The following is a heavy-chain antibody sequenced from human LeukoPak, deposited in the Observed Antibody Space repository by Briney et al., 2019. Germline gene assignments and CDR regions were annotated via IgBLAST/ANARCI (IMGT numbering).Heavy chain of an antibody. D-gene: IGHD3-22*01. J-gene: IGHJ3*02. CDR1: GFTFSSYA. CDR2: ISYDGSNK. V-gene: IGHV3-30-3*01. Sequence: PGRSLRLSCAASGFTFSSYAMHWVRQAPGKGLEWVAVISYDGSNKYYADSVKGRFTISRDNSKNTLYLQMNSLRAEDTAVYYCARDINYYDSSGYYPDAFDIWGQGTMVTVSS. CDR3: ARDINYYDSSGYYPDAFDI.